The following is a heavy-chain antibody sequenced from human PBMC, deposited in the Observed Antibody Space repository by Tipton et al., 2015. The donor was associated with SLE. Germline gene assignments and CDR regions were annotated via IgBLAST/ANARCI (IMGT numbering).Heavy chain of an antibody. CDR3: ARQGYYYTDAFDI. D-gene: IGHD3-22*01. J-gene: IGHJ3*02. Sequence: TLSLTCSVSSGPISTTTYFWGWIRQPPGKGLEWIGTIYFSGSTYYNPSLKSRVTISVDTSKNQFSLRLSSVTAADTAVYYCARQGYYYTDAFDIWGQGTVVTVSS. V-gene: IGHV4-39*01. CDR2: IYFSGST. CDR1: SGPISTTTYF.